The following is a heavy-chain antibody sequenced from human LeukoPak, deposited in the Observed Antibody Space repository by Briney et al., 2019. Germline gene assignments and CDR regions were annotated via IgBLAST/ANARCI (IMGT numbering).Heavy chain of an antibody. CDR3: ASAVVSSSGSWLKYDY. V-gene: IGHV4-39*01. D-gene: IGHD6-13*01. CDR1: GGSISISTYY. J-gene: IGHJ4*02. CDR2: IFYSGST. Sequence: SETLSLTCTLSGGSISISTYYWAWIRQPPGKGLEWIGTIFYSGSTYYNPSLNSRVTISVDTSKNQFSLKFSSETAADAAVYYCASAVVSSSGSWLKYDYWGQGTLVTVSS.